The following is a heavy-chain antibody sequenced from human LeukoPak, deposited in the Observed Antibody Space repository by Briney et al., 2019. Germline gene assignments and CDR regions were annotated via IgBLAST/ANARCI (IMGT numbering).Heavy chain of an antibody. CDR3: ARGYYFDY. CDR1: GGSICSYY. Sequence: SETLSLTCTVSGGSICSYYWSWIRQPPGKGLEWIGYIYYSGSTNYNPSLKSRVTISVDTSKNQFSLKLSSVTAADTAVYYCARGYYFDYWGQGTLVTVSS. J-gene: IGHJ4*02. CDR2: IYYSGST. V-gene: IGHV4-59*01.